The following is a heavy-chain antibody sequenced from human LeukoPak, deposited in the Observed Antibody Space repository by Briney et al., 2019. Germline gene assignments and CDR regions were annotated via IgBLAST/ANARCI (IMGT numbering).Heavy chain of an antibody. CDR3: ARVTQNAGYCSSTSCYTFFDY. D-gene: IGHD2-2*02. CDR1: GGSISSGSYY. J-gene: IGHJ4*02. Sequence: SETLSLTCTVSGGSISSGSYYWSWIRQPAGKGLEWIERIYTSGSTSYNPSLKSRVTISVDTSKNQFSLKLSSVTAADTAVYYCARVTQNAGYCSSTSCYTFFDYWGQGTLVTVSS. CDR2: IYTSGST. V-gene: IGHV4-61*02.